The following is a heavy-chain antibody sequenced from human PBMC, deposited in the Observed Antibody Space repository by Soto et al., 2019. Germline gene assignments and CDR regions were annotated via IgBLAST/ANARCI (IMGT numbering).Heavy chain of an antibody. CDR3: AGGRGDDIWWSYRGGGFAY. CDR1: GGSFSGYY. D-gene: IGHD3-16*02. J-gene: IGHJ4*02. Sequence: QVQLQQWGAGLLKPSETLSLTCAVYGGSFSGYYWSWIRQPPVKGLEWIGEINHSGSTNYNPSLRISVTISVGTSRSQVPLKVSCVTAEDTAVYYCAGGRGDDIWWSYRGGGFAYWGQGTLVTVSS. V-gene: IGHV4-34*01. CDR2: INHSGST.